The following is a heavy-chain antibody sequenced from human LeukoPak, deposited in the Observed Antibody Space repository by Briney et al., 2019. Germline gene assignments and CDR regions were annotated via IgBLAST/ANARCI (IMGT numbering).Heavy chain of an antibody. J-gene: IGHJ4*02. CDR1: GYTFTGYY. V-gene: IGHV1-2*02. Sequence: ASVKVSCKASGYTFTGYYMHWVRQAPGQGLEWMGWINPNNGGTSYAQKFQGRVTMTRDTSISTAYMELSRLRSDDTAVYYCARQERGYGTTPDFDYWGQGTLVTVSS. CDR3: ARQERGYGTTPDFDY. CDR2: INPNNGGT. D-gene: IGHD3-3*01.